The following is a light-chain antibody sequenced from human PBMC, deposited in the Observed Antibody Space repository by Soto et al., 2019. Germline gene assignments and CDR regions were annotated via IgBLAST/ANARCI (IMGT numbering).Light chain of an antibody. J-gene: IGKJ4*01. V-gene: IGKV1-27*01. CDR2: AAS. CDR3: QEYNNWGPIT. CDR1: QGISNH. Sequence: DIQMTQSPSSLSASVGDRVTITCRASQGISNHLAWYQQKPGKLPKLLIYAASILQSGVPSRFSGRGSGTEFTLTISSLQSEDFAVYYCQEYNNWGPITFGGGTKVDIK.